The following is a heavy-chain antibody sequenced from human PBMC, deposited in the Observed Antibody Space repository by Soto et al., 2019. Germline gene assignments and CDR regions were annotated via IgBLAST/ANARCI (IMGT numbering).Heavy chain of an antibody. CDR3: ARETRIAAAPENYGMDV. D-gene: IGHD6-13*01. CDR1: GYTFTSYG. Sequence: QVQLVQSGAEVKKPGASVKVSCKASGYTFTSYGISWVRQAPGQGLEWMGWISAYNGNTNYAQKLQGRVTMTTDTSTSIAYMELRSLRSDDTAVYYCARETRIAAAPENYGMDVWGQGTTVTVSS. J-gene: IGHJ6*02. CDR2: ISAYNGNT. V-gene: IGHV1-18*01.